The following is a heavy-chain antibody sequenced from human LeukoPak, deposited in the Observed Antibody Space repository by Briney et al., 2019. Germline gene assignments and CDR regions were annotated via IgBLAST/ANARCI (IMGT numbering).Heavy chain of an antibody. CDR3: ARDSGTTGEVKFDP. V-gene: IGHV4-4*07. CDR2: IYNGGII. D-gene: IGHD3-10*01. J-gene: IGHJ5*02. CDR1: GDSISRYY. Sequence: SETLSLTCTVSGDSISRYYWSWIRQPAGKGLEWIGRIYNGGIITYNPSLKSRVTMSIDTSNNQFSLRLRFVTAADAAVYYCARDSGTTGEVKFDPWGQGTLVTVSS.